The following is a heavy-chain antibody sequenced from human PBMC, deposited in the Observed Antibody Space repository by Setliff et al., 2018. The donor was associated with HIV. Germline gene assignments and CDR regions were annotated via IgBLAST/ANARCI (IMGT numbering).Heavy chain of an antibody. D-gene: IGHD6-13*01. V-gene: IGHV4-34*01. CDR3: ARILVAAAGTGFDP. Sequence: SETLSLTCTVYGGSFGNYYTNWIRQPPGKGLEWIGEIYHSGSANYNPSLKSRVIISIDKSKNKFSLKVSSVTAADTAVYYCARILVAAAGTGFDPWGQGILVTVSS. J-gene: IGHJ5*02. CDR1: GGSFGNYY. CDR2: IYHSGSA.